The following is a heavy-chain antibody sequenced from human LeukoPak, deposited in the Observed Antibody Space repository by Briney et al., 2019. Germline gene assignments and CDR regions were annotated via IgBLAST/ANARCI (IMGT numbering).Heavy chain of an antibody. Sequence: GASVQVSCKASGYSFTSYDINWLRQATGQGLEWMGWMNPNSGNTGYAQKFQGRVTITRNTSISPAYMELSSLRSEDTAVYYCATSPEYSSSSSFDYWGQGTLVTVSS. CDR2: MNPNSGNT. D-gene: IGHD6-6*01. CDR1: GYSFTSYD. J-gene: IGHJ4*02. CDR3: ATSPEYSSSSSFDY. V-gene: IGHV1-8*03.